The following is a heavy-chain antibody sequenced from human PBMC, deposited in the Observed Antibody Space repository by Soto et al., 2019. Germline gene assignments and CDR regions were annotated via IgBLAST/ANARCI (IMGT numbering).Heavy chain of an antibody. CDR1: GYTFTSYY. CDR3: ARAQLAVAGTYYYYGMDV. Sequence: ASVKVSGKASGYTFTSYYIHWVRQAHGQGLEWMGIINPSGGSTSYAQKFQGRVTMTRDTSTSTVYMELSSLRSEDTAVYYCARAQLAVAGTYYYYGMDVWGQGTTVTVSS. CDR2: INPSGGST. D-gene: IGHD6-19*01. J-gene: IGHJ6*02. V-gene: IGHV1-46*01.